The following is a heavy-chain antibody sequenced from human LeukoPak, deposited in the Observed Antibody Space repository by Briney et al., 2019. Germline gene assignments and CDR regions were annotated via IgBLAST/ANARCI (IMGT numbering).Heavy chain of an antibody. CDR3: ARAPYSSGWHRGHSFDY. CDR2: IIPIFGTA. CDR1: GGTFSSYA. Sequence: SVKVSCKASGGTFSSYAISWVRQAPGQGLEWMGGIIPIFGTANYAQKFQGRVTITTDESTSTAYMELSSLRSEDTAVYYCARAPYSSGWHRGHSFDYWGQGTLVTVSS. J-gene: IGHJ4*02. D-gene: IGHD6-19*01. V-gene: IGHV1-69*05.